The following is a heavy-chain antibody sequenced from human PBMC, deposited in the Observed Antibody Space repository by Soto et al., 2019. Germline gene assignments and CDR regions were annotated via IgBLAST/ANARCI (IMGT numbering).Heavy chain of an antibody. CDR1: GFTFSSYW. Sequence: PGGSLRLSCAASGFTFSSYWMSWVRQAPGKGLEWVANIKQDGSEKYYVDSVKGRFTISRDNAKNSLYLQMNSLRAEDTAVYYCARSNRDYDFWSGYYAYYYGMDVWGQGTTVTVSS. D-gene: IGHD3-3*01. CDR3: ARSNRDYDFWSGYYAYYYGMDV. V-gene: IGHV3-7*01. J-gene: IGHJ6*02. CDR2: IKQDGSEK.